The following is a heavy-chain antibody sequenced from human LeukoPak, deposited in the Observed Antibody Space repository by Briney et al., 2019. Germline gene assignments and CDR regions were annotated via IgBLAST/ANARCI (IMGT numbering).Heavy chain of an antibody. V-gene: IGHV3-30*18. CDR1: GFSFSNYG. D-gene: IGHD6-19*01. CDR3: AKDAYIRGWYLDY. CDR2: ISYDGGNI. Sequence: GGSLRLSCAASGFSFSNYGMHWVRQAPGKGLEWVAVISYDGGNIYYADSVKGRFTISRDNSKNTLYLQMNSLRLGDTATYYCAKDAYIRGWYLDYWGQGTLVAVSS. J-gene: IGHJ4*02.